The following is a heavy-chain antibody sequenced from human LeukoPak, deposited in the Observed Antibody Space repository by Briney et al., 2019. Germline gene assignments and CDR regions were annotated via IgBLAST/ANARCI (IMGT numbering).Heavy chain of an antibody. CDR2: INHSGST. CDR3: AREALTGDDAFDI. Sequence: SETLSLTCAVYGDSFSGYYWSWLRQPPGKGLEGIGEINHSGSTNYNPSLKSRVTISVDTSKNQFSLKLSSVTAADTAVYYCAREALTGDDAFDIWGQGTMVTVSS. J-gene: IGHJ3*02. CDR1: GDSFSGYY. D-gene: IGHD7-27*01. V-gene: IGHV4-34*01.